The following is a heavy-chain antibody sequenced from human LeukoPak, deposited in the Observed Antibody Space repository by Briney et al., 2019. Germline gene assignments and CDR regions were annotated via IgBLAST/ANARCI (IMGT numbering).Heavy chain of an antibody. J-gene: IGHJ4*02. CDR2: ITGSGDRT. Sequence: GGSLRLSCVASGFTLRNFFMSWVRQAPGKGLECVSSITGSGDRTHYADSVKGRFTISRDNSQNTVYLQMNSLRVEDSALYYCNFGDFPDSWGQGTLVTVSS. CDR1: GFTLRNFF. D-gene: IGHD2-21*02. CDR3: NFGDFPDS. V-gene: IGHV3-23*01.